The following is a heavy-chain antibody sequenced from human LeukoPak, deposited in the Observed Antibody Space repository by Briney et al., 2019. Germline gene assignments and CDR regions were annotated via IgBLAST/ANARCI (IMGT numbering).Heavy chain of an antibody. CDR1: GFTFSNVW. D-gene: IGHD1-1*01. Sequence: GGSLRLSCAASGFTFSNVWMSWVRQAPGKGLEWLGRIKSKTDGGTTDYAAPVKGKFTISRDDSKNTLYLQMNSLDTADTAVYYCTTDPRNEYYFDYWGQGTLVTVSS. J-gene: IGHJ4*02. V-gene: IGHV3-15*01. CDR2: IKSKTDGGTT. CDR3: TTDPRNEYYFDY.